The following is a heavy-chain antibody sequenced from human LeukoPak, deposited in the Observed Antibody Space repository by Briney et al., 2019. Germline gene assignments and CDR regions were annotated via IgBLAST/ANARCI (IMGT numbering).Heavy chain of an antibody. CDR2: IYTSGST. CDR3: ARMVTIFGVVTYYYYYYYMDV. CDR1: GGSISSYY. V-gene: IGHV4-4*09. D-gene: IGHD3-3*01. J-gene: IGHJ6*03. Sequence: SETLSLTCTVSGGSISSYYWSWIRQPPGKGLEWIGYIYTSGSTNYNPSLKSRVTISVDTSKNQFSLKLSSVTAADTAVYYCARMVTIFGVVTYYYYYYYMDVWGKGTTVTVSS.